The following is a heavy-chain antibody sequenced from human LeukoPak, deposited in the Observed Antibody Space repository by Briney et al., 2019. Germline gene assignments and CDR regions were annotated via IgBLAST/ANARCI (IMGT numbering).Heavy chain of an antibody. CDR1: GYIFTTYY. V-gene: IGHV1-46*01. CDR3: ARDGAGLLWFGELSPPLDY. D-gene: IGHD3-10*01. J-gene: IGHJ4*02. Sequence: ASVKVSCKASGYIFTTYYMHWLRQAPGQGPEWMGIINPRGGSTDYAQKFQGRVTMTSDTSTSTVYMELKSLRSDDTAVYYCARDGAGLLWFGELSPPLDYWGQGTLVTVSS. CDR2: INPRGGST.